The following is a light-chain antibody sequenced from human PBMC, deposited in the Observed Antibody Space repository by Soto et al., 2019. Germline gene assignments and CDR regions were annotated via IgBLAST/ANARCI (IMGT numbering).Light chain of an antibody. Sequence: EIVLTPSPGTLSLSPGERATLSCRASQSVASNYLAWYQQKPGQAPRPLMYGASSRATGAPDRFSGSGSGTDFTLTISRLEPEDFAVYYCHQYDSWTFGQGTKVDI. CDR2: GAS. CDR3: HQYDSWT. CDR1: QSVASNY. J-gene: IGKJ1*01. V-gene: IGKV3-20*01.